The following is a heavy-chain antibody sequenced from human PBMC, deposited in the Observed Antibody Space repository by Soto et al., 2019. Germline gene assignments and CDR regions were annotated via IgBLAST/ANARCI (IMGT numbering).Heavy chain of an antibody. CDR3: ATMNPII. CDR2: FDPEDGET. Sequence: ASVKVSCKVSGYTLTELSMHWVRQAPGKGLEWMGGFDPEDGETIYAQKFQGRVTVTEDTSTDTAYMELSSLRSEDTAVYYCATMNPIIWGQGPLVTVSS. CDR1: GYTLTELS. V-gene: IGHV1-24*01. J-gene: IGHJ4*02. D-gene: IGHD5-12*01.